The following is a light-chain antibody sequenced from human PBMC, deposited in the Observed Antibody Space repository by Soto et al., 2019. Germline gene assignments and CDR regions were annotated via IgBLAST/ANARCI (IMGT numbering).Light chain of an antibody. CDR3: QHYNSYSEA. V-gene: IGKV3-15*01. J-gene: IGKJ1*01. CDR2: GAS. Sequence: EIVMTQSPATLSVSPGASATLSCRASQSVSTNLAWYQQKPGQVPRVLIYGASTRATEIPARFSGSGSGTEFTLTISSLQPDDFATYYCQHYNSYSEAFGQGTKVDIK. CDR1: QSVSTN.